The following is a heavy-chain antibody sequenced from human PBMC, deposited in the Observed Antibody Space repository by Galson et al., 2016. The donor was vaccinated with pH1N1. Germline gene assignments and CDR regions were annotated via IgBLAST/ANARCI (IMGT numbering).Heavy chain of an antibody. J-gene: IGHJ4*02. D-gene: IGHD3-3*01. Sequence: SLRLSCAASGFTFDDYAMHWVRQAPGKGLEWVSGISWNSGSIGYADSVKGRFTISRDNAKNSLYLQMNSLRAEDTALYYCARVAPEYYDFWSGYPVADYWGQGTL. CDR2: ISWNSGSI. V-gene: IGHV3-9*01. CDR1: GFTFDDYA. CDR3: ARVAPEYYDFWSGYPVADY.